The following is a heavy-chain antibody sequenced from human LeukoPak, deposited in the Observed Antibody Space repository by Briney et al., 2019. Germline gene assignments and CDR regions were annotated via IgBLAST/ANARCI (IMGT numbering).Heavy chain of an antibody. Sequence: GVSLKFSCKGSGYSFTSYWIGWVRQMPGKGLEWMGIIYPGDSDTRYSPSFQGQVAISADKSISTAYLQWSSLKASDTAMYYCARLRRAHAFDIWGQGTMVTVSS. CDR1: GYSFTSYW. CDR3: ARLRRAHAFDI. V-gene: IGHV5-51*01. D-gene: IGHD1-26*01. J-gene: IGHJ3*02. CDR2: IYPGDSDT.